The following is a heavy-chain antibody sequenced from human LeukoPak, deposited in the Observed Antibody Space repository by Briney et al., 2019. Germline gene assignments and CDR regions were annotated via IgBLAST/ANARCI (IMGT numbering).Heavy chain of an antibody. J-gene: IGHJ4*02. V-gene: IGHV3-33*01. CDR2: IWYDGSNK. D-gene: IGHD3-10*01. CDR3: ARDRLPTTLISGSSFDY. CDR1: GFTFSSYG. Sequence: GRSLRLSCAASGFTFSSYGMHWVRQAPGKRLEWVAVIWYDGSNKYYADSVKGRFTISRDNSKNTLYLQMNSLRAEDTAVYYCARDRLPTTLISGSSFDYWGQGTLVTVSS.